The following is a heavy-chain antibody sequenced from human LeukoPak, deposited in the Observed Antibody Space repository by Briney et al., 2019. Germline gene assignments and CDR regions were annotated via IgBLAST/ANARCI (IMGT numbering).Heavy chain of an antibody. D-gene: IGHD3-22*01. CDR2: IYHSGST. Sequence: SETLSLNCAVSGGSISSSNWWSGVRQPPGKGLEWIGEIYHSGSTNYNPSLKSRVTISVDKSKNQFSLKLSSVTAADTAVYYCARDRRYYDSSGYYYLFDYWGQGTLVTVSS. J-gene: IGHJ4*02. V-gene: IGHV4-4*02. CDR3: ARDRRYYDSSGYYYLFDY. CDR1: GGSISSSNW.